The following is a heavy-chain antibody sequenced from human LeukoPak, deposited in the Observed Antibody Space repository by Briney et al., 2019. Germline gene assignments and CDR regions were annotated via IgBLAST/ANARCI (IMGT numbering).Heavy chain of an antibody. CDR2: MYAGGST. CDR1: GFTFSDHY. J-gene: IGHJ4*02. D-gene: IGHD3-9*01. V-gene: IGHV3-66*01. CDR3: ARDLVPYYDILTGYWGY. Sequence: GGSLRLSCAASGFTFSDHYMSWVRQAPGKGLEWVSVMYAGGSTYYADSVKGRFTISRDNSKNTLYLHMKSLRAEDTAVYYCARDLVPYYDILTGYWGYWGQGTLVTVSS.